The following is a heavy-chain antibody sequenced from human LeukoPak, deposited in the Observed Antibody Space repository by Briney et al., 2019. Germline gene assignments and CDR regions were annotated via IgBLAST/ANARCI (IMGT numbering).Heavy chain of an antibody. V-gene: IGHV3-30*03. D-gene: IGHD1-20*01. CDR2: ISYDGSNT. Sequence: PGGSLRLSCAASGFTFSSYGMHWVRQAPGKGLEWVAVISYDGSNTYYADSVKGRFIISRDNAKNSLYLQMNSLRAEDTAVYCCARDQITDDAFDIWGQGTMVTVSS. J-gene: IGHJ3*02. CDR1: GFTFSSYG. CDR3: ARDQITDDAFDI.